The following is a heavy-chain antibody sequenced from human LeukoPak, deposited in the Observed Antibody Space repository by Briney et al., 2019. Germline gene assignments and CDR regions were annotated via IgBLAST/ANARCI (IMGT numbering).Heavy chain of an antibody. J-gene: IGHJ4*02. CDR1: GFTLSSYG. CDR2: IWYDGSNK. Sequence: GGSLRLSCAASGFTLSSYGMHWVRQAPGKGLEWVAVIWYDGSNKYYADSVKGRFTISRDNSKNTLYLQMNSLRAEDTAVYYCARDPIYCSGGSCYSSYFDYWGQGTLVTVSS. D-gene: IGHD2-15*01. CDR3: ARDPIYCSGGSCYSSYFDY. V-gene: IGHV3-33*01.